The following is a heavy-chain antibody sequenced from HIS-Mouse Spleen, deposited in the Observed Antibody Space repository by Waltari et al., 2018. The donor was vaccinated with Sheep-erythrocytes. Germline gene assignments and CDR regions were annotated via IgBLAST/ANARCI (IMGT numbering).Heavy chain of an antibody. D-gene: IGHD6-6*01. V-gene: IGHV1-8*01. CDR1: GYPATSYD. J-gene: IGHJ4*02. Sequence: VQRVHSGAAVTKPGASVKVSCKAAGYPATSYDINWVRQATGQGLEWMGWMNPNSGNTGYAQKFQGRVTITRNTSISTAYMELSSLRSEDTAVYYCARGFWVYSSSSGFDYWGQGTLVTVSS. CDR2: MNPNSGNT. CDR3: ARGFWVYSSSSGFDY.